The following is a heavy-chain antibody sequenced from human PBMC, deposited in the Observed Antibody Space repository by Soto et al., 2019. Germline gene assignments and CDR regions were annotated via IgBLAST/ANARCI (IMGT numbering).Heavy chain of an antibody. CDR3: ARAFCTNGVCYYLFDY. J-gene: IGHJ4*01. Sequence: GGSLRLSCAASGFTFGTYAMHWVRQAPGKGLEWVAVIYYDGSNRYYGDAVKGRFTISRDNSKSTLYLQMSSLRAEDTAVYYCARAFCTNGVCYYLFDYWGHGTPVTVSS. CDR1: GFTFGTYA. D-gene: IGHD2-8*01. V-gene: IGHV3-33*01. CDR2: IYYDGSNR.